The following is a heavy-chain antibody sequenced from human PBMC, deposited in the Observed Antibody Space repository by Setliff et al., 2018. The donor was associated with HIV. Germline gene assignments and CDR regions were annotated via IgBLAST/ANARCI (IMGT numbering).Heavy chain of an antibody. CDR2: IQSDGSRT. CDR3: ANLPHRSAWYSPFYYFEY. V-gene: IGHV3-23*03. Sequence: PGGSLRLSCAASGFTFNNYAMGWVRQAPGKGLEWVSVIQSDGSRTSYSDSVRGRFTISRDNSNNTLFLEMSSLSADDTAIYYCANLPHRSAWYSPFYYFEYWGQGTLVTVSS. D-gene: IGHD6-19*01. J-gene: IGHJ4*02. CDR1: GFTFNNYA.